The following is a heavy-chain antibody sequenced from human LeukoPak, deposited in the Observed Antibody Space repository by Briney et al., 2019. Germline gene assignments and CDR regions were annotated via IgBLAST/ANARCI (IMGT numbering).Heavy chain of an antibody. V-gene: IGHV4-59*08. D-gene: IGHD5-18*01. Sequence: SETLSLTRTVSGGSISSYYWSWIRQPPGKGLEWIGYIYYSGSTNYNPSLKSRVTISVDTSKNQFSLKLSSVTAADTAVYYCARYDVDTAMGDYYYGMDVWGQGTTVTVSS. J-gene: IGHJ6*02. CDR1: GGSISSYY. CDR3: ARYDVDTAMGDYYYGMDV. CDR2: IYYSGST.